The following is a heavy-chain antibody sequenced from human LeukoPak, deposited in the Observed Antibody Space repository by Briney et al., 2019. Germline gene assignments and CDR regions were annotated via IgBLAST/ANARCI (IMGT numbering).Heavy chain of an antibody. CDR3: ATPLDYYDRSDSHQGGD. CDR2: IKHDGSEK. Sequence: PGGSLRLSCEASGFTFSSYWMTWVRQAPGKGLEWVANIKHDGSEKNYVDSVKGRFTISRDNAKNSLYLQMNSLRAEDTAVYYCATPLDYYDRSDSHQGGDWGQGTLVTVSS. J-gene: IGHJ4*02. D-gene: IGHD3-22*01. V-gene: IGHV3-7*03. CDR1: GFTFSSYW.